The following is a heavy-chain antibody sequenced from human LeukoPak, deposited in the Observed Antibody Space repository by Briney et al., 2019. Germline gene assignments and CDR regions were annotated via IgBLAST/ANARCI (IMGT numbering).Heavy chain of an antibody. J-gene: IGHJ4*02. CDR3: AKVPSNDYVWGSYRHFDY. CDR2: ISGSGGST. Sequence: GGSLRLSCAASGFTFSSYALSWVRQAPGKGLEWVSAISGSGGSTYYADSVKGRFTISRDNSKNTLYLQMNSLRAEDTAVYYCAKVPSNDYVWGSYRHFDYWGQGTLVTVSS. D-gene: IGHD3-16*02. CDR1: GFTFSSYA. V-gene: IGHV3-23*01.